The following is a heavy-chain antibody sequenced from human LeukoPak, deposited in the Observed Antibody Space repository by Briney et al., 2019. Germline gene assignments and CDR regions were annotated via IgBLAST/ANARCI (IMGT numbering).Heavy chain of an antibody. Sequence: GGSLRLSCAASGFTFSSSWMHWVRQAPGKGLVWVSRINHDGSTTNYVDSVKGRFTISRDNAKNTLYLQMNSLRAEDTAVFYCAKAHDSSGYSSDYWGQGTLVTVSS. J-gene: IGHJ4*02. CDR2: INHDGSTT. CDR3: AKAHDSSGYSSDY. D-gene: IGHD3-22*01. CDR1: GFTFSSSW. V-gene: IGHV3-74*01.